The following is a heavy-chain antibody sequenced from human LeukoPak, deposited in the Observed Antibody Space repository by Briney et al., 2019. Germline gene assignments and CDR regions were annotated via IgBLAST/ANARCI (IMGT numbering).Heavy chain of an antibody. J-gene: IGHJ4*02. CDR3: ARAVSGRFDY. CDR2: IYYSGST. V-gene: IGHV4-59*08. CDR1: GGSMSPYH. Sequence: PSETLSLTCTVTGGSMSPYHWGWIRQPPGKGLEWTGYIYYSGSTNYNPSLKSRVTISVDTSKNQFSLKLSSVTAADTAIYYCARAVSGRFDYWGQGTLVTVSS. D-gene: IGHD6-19*01.